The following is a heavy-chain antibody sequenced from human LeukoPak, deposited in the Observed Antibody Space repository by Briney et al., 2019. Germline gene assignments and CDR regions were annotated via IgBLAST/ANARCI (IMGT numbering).Heavy chain of an antibody. CDR1: GYTFTGYY. J-gene: IGHJ5*02. Sequence: ASVKVSCKASGYTFTGYYMHWVLQAPGHGLEWMGWINPNSGGTNYAQKFQGRVTMTRDTSISTAYMELSRLRSDDTAVYYCARPQDIVVVPAAPFDPWGQGTLVTVSS. V-gene: IGHV1-2*02. CDR2: INPNSGGT. D-gene: IGHD2-2*01. CDR3: ARPQDIVVVPAAPFDP.